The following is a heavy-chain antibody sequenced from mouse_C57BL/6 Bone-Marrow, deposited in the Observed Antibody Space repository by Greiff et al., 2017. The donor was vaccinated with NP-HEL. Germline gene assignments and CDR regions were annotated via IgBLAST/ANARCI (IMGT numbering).Heavy chain of an antibody. CDR1: GYTFTDYY. CDR3: ARSGIPWDD. J-gene: IGHJ2*01. Sequence: VQGVESGAELVRPGASVKLSCKASGYTFTDYYINWVKQRPGQGLEWIARIYPGSGNTYYNEKFKGKATLTAEKSSSTAYMQLSSLTSEDSAVYFCARSGIPWDDWGQGTTLTVSS. V-gene: IGHV1-76*01. D-gene: IGHD4-1*01. CDR2: IYPGSGNT.